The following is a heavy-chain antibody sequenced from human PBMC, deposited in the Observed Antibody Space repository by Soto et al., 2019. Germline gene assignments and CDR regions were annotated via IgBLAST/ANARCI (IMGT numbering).Heavy chain of an antibody. D-gene: IGHD3-10*01. J-gene: IGHJ4*02. Sequence: GGSLRLSCAASGFTFSGYYMTWMRQAPGKGLEWVSFIGKTGSDIHYADSVEGRFTISRDNAKNSLYLQMNSLRAEDTAVYYCAREIGNRLPYGPVDYWGQGTLVTVSS. CDR1: GFTFSGYY. CDR3: AREIGNRLPYGPVDY. CDR2: IGKTGSDI. V-gene: IGHV3-11*01.